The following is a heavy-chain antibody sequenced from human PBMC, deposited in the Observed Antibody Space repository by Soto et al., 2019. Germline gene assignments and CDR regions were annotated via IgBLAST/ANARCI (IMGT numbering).Heavy chain of an antibody. V-gene: IGHV1-69*13. CDR2: IIPIFGTP. Sequence: GASVKVSCKPSGGTFTNYAFSWVPQAPGQGLEWMGGIIPIFGTPDYAQNFQGRVTITADESTRTASMELSSLRSDDTAVYYCARERSVGYCITTTCPKPFYYYAMDVWGQGTTVTVSS. D-gene: IGHD2-2*01. CDR1: GGTFTNYA. CDR3: ARERSVGYCITTTCPKPFYYYAMDV. J-gene: IGHJ6*02.